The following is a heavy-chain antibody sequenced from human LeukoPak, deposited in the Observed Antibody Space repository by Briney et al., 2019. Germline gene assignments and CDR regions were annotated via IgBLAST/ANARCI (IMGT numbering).Heavy chain of an antibody. Sequence: GASVKVSCKASGYTFTSYGISWVRQAPGQGLEWMGWISAYNGNTNYAQKLQGRVTMTTDTSTSTAYMELRSLRSDDTAVYYCARDFEANPVGLFDYWGQGTLVTVSS. J-gene: IGHJ4*02. D-gene: IGHD3-10*01. V-gene: IGHV1-18*04. CDR2: ISAYNGNT. CDR1: GYTFTSYG. CDR3: ARDFEANPVGLFDY.